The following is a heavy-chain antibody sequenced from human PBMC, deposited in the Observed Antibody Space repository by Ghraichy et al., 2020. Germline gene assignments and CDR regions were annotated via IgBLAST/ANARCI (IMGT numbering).Heavy chain of an antibody. CDR2: ISGYNGNT. J-gene: IGHJ4*02. CDR3: ARGAMTGYFDS. CDR1: GYTFSSYG. D-gene: IGHD3-9*01. Sequence: ASVKVSCKASGYTFSSYGIRWVRQAPGHGLEWMGVISGYNGNTKYAQKFQGRVTMTTDTSTSTAYMELRGLTSDDTAVYFGARGAMTGYFDSWGQGTLVTVSS. V-gene: IGHV1-18*01.